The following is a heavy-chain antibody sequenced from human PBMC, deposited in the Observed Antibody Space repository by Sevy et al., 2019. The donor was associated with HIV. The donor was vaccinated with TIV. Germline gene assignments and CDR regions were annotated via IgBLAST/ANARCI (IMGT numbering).Heavy chain of an antibody. D-gene: IGHD6-13*01. CDR2: ISGSGGST. V-gene: IGHV3-23*01. CDR3: AKDRVLAAAGRNYYYMDV. J-gene: IGHJ6*03. Sequence: GGSLRLSCAASGFTFSSYAMSWVHQAPGKGLEWVSAISGSGGSTYYADSVKGRFTISRDNSKNTLYLQMNSLRAEDTAVYYCAKDRVLAAAGRNYYYMDVWGKGTTVTVSS. CDR1: GFTFSSYA.